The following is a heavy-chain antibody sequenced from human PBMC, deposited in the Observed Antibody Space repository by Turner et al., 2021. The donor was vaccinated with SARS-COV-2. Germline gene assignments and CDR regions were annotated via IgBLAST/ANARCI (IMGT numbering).Heavy chain of an antibody. CDR1: GASIGSGGYY. J-gene: IGHJ5*02. D-gene: IGHD4-17*01. V-gene: IGHV4-31*11. Sequence: QLQLQESGPGLVKPSQTLYITCAIAGASIGSGGYYWSWIRQHQGKGLEWNGYIYYSGSTYYNPSLKSRVTIAVDTSKNQCSLKLSSVTAADTAVYYCARDHLDPSTVTTWRGFDPWGQGTLVTVSS. CDR3: ARDHLDPSTVTTWRGFDP. CDR2: IYYSGST.